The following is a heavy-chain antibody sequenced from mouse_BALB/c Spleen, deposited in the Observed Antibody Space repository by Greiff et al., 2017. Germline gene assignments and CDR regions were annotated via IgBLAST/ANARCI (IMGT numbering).Heavy chain of an antibody. CDR2: ISYSGST. CDR3: ARYTTVEGFAY. V-gene: IGHV3-2*02. D-gene: IGHD1-1*01. Sequence: EVMLVESGPGLVKPSQSLSLTCTVTGYSITSDYAWNWIRQFPGNKLEWMGYISYSGSTSYNPSLKSRISITRDTSKNQFFLQLNSVTTEDTATYYCARYTTVEGFAYWGQGTLVTVSA. J-gene: IGHJ3*01. CDR1: GYSITSDYA.